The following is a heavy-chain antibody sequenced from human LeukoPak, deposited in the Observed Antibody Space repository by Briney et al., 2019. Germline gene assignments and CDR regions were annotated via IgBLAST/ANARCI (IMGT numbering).Heavy chain of an antibody. D-gene: IGHD1-7*01. CDR3: ASGTKGYYYYGMDV. Sequence: SETLSLTCAAYGGSFSGYYWSWIRQPPGKGLEWIGEINHSGNTNYNPSLKSRVTISVDTSKNRFSLKLSSVTAADTAVYYCASGTKGYYYYGMDVWGQGTTVTVS. J-gene: IGHJ6*02. CDR1: GGSFSGYY. CDR2: INHSGNT. V-gene: IGHV4-34*01.